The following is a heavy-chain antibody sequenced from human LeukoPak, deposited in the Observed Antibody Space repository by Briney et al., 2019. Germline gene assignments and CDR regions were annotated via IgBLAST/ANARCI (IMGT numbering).Heavy chain of an antibody. CDR3: AKARVWYYYYMDV. J-gene: IGHJ6*03. CDR2: ISGSGGST. Sequence: GGSLRLSCAASGFTFSSYAMSWVRQAPGQGLEWVSAISGSGGSTYYADSVKGRFTISRDNSKNTLYLQMNSLRAEDTAVYYCAKARVWYYYYMDVWGKGTTVTVSS. CDR1: GFTFSSYA. V-gene: IGHV3-23*01.